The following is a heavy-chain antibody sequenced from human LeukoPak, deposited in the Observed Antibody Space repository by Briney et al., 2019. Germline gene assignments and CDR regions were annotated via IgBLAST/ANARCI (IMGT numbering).Heavy chain of an antibody. D-gene: IGHD3-3*01. Sequence: SETLSLTCTVSGGSISSYYWSWIRQPAGKGLERIGRIYTSGSTNYNPSLKSRVTMSVDTSKNQFSLKLSSVTAADTAVYYCAKGEWSLEAFDIWGQGTMVTVSS. V-gene: IGHV4-4*07. CDR1: GGSISSYY. CDR2: IYTSGST. J-gene: IGHJ3*02. CDR3: AKGEWSLEAFDI.